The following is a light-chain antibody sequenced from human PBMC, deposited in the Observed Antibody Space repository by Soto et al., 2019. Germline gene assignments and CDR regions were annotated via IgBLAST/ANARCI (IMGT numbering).Light chain of an antibody. Sequence: DSQMTQSPSTLSASVVDGVAMACGASQSISSWLAWYQQKLGRAPRLLIYDVSSLESGVPSRFSGSGSGTEFILTISSLQPDDFATYYCHQYNSYSPTFGQGTKVDIK. CDR1: QSISSW. J-gene: IGKJ1*01. CDR2: DVS. CDR3: HQYNSYSPT. V-gene: IGKV1-5*01.